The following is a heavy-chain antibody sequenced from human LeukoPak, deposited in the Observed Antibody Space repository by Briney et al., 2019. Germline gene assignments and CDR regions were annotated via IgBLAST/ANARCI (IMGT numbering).Heavy chain of an antibody. CDR1: GYTFTSYG. V-gene: IGHV1-18*01. J-gene: IGHJ6*02. CDR2: ISAYNGNT. Sequence: ASVKVSCKASGYTFTSYGISWVRRAPGQGLEWMGWISAYNGNTNYAQKLQGRVTMTTDTSTSTAYMELRSLRSDDTAVYYCASSYYYGSGNTVYYGMHVWGQGTTVNVSS. D-gene: IGHD3-10*01. CDR3: ASSYYYGSGNTVYYGMHV.